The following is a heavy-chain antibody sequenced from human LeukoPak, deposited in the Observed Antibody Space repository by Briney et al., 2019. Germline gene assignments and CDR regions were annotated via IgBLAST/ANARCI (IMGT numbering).Heavy chain of an antibody. J-gene: IGHJ6*03. D-gene: IGHD3-16*02. CDR3: ARDPMKGDLSIYYHYYYMDV. V-gene: IGHV1-18*01. CDR2: ISAYTGNT. Sequence: ASVKVSCKASGYTFTNYGISWVRQAPGQGLEWMGWISAYTGNTKYAQKFQGRVTITTDTSTSTSYMELRSLRSDDTAVYYCARDPMKGDLSIYYHYYYMDVWGKGTTVTVSS. CDR1: GYTFTNYG.